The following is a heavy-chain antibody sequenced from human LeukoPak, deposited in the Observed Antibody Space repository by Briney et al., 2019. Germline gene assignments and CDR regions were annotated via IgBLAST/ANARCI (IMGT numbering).Heavy chain of an antibody. CDR1: GFTFSXXX. J-gene: IGHJ4*02. CDR3: ARDDTYGSGHPSDY. Sequence: PGGSLRLSCAXSGFTFSXXXXXXXXXAPGXXXXXXXVIWYXGSNKFYADSVKGRXIISRXXXKNTLYLQMNSLRAEDTAVYFCARDDTYGSGHPSDYWGQGTLVTVSS. CDR2: IWYXGSNK. V-gene: IGHV3-33*01. D-gene: IGHD3-10*01.